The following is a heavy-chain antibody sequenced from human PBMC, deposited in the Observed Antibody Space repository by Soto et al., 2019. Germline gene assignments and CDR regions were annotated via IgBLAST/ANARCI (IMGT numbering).Heavy chain of an antibody. Sequence: QVQLVESGGGVVQPGRSLRLSCAASGFTFSSYGMHWVRQAPGKGLEWVAVISYDGSNKYYADSVKGRFTISRDNSKNTLYLQMNSLRAEDTAVYYCAKGIRFLEWLLLGYGMDVWGQGTTVTVSS. J-gene: IGHJ6*02. CDR3: AKGIRFLEWLLLGYGMDV. V-gene: IGHV3-30*18. CDR2: ISYDGSNK. D-gene: IGHD3-3*01. CDR1: GFTFSSYG.